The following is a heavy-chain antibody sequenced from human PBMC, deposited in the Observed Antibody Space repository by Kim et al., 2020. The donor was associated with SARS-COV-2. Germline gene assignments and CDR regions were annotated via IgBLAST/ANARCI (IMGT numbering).Heavy chain of an antibody. Sequence: EQKFQGRVTLTADESQSTAYMEMSSLRSEDTAVYYCASSSYSGYDAPFDYWGQGTLVTVSS. J-gene: IGHJ4*02. V-gene: IGHV1-69*01. CDR3: ASSSYSGYDAPFDY. D-gene: IGHD5-12*01.